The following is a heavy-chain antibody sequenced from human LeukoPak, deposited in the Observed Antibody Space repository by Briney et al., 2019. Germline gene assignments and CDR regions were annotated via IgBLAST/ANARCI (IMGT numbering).Heavy chain of an antibody. J-gene: IGHJ4*02. CDR2: IIPIFGTA. CDR3: ARESAAGTAFDY. V-gene: IGHV1-69*05. D-gene: IGHD6-13*01. CDR1: GGTFSSYA. Sequence: SVKVSCKASGGTFSSYAISWVRQAPGQGLEWMGGIIPIFGTANYAQKFQGRVTITTDESTSTAYMELSSLRSEDTAVYYCARESAAGTAFDYWGQGTLVTVSS.